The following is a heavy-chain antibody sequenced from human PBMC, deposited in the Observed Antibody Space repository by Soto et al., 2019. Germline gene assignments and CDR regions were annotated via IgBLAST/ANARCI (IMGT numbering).Heavy chain of an antibody. J-gene: IGHJ3*02. D-gene: IGHD6-19*01. Sequence: QVQLVESGGGLGKPGGSLRLSCAASGFTFSDYYMSWIRQAPGKGLEWVSYISSSGSTIYYADSVKGRFTISRDNAKNSLYLQMTSMRAEDTAVYYCARAIAVAETDAFVIWGQGTMVTVSS. CDR3: ARAIAVAETDAFVI. V-gene: IGHV3-11*01. CDR2: ISSSGSTI. CDR1: GFTFSDYY.